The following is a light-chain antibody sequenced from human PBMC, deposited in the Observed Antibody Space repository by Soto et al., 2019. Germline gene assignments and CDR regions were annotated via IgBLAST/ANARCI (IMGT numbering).Light chain of an antibody. CDR2: EVS. V-gene: IGLV2-8*01. J-gene: IGLJ1*01. Sequence: QSVLTQPPSASGSPGQSVTISCTGTSSDVGGYNFVSWYQQHPGKAPKLIISEVSKRPSGVLDRFSGSNSGNTASLTFFGFQAEDEADYYCSAYAGSSNGVFGTGTKVTVL. CDR3: SAYAGSSNGV. CDR1: SSDVGGYNF.